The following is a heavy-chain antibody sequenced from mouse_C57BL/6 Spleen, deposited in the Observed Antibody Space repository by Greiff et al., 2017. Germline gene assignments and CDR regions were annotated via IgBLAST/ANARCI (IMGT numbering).Heavy chain of an antibody. D-gene: IGHD2-1*01. Sequence: QVQLQQPGAELVKPGASVKLSCKASGSTFPSSWMHWVKQRPGQGLEWIGMIHPNSGSTNYNEKFKSKATLTLDKTSSTAYMQLSSLTSEDSAVYYCARDYGNYAYAMDYWGQGTSVTGS. V-gene: IGHV1-64*01. CDR2: IHPNSGST. J-gene: IGHJ4*01. CDR3: ARDYGNYAYAMDY. CDR1: GSTFPSSW.